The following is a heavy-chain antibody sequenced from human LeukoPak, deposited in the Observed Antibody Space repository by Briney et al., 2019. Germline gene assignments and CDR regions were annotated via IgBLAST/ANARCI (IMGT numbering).Heavy chain of an antibody. V-gene: IGHV3-9*01. CDR3: AKTPLFDWLRSPFDY. D-gene: IGHD3-9*01. CDR1: GFTFDDYA. CDR2: ISWNSDSI. J-gene: IGHJ4*02. Sequence: GGSLRLSCAASGFTFDDYAMHWVRQAPGKGLEWVSGISWNSDSIGYADSVKGRFTISRDNAKNSLYLQMNSLRAEDTALYYCAKTPLFDWLRSPFDYWGQGTLVTVSS.